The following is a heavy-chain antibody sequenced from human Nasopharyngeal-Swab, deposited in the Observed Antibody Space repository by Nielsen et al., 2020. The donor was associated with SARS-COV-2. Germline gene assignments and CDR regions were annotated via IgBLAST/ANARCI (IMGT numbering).Heavy chain of an antibody. Sequence: GESMKISCAASGFTFSSYGRHWVRQAPGKGLEWVAVIWYDGSNKYYADSVKGRFTISRDNSKNTLYLQMTSLRAEDTAVYYCARGNYYDSSGYSDAFDIWGQGTMVTVSS. CDR1: GFTFSSYG. J-gene: IGHJ3*02. V-gene: IGHV3-33*01. CDR2: IWYDGSNK. D-gene: IGHD3-22*01. CDR3: ARGNYYDSSGYSDAFDI.